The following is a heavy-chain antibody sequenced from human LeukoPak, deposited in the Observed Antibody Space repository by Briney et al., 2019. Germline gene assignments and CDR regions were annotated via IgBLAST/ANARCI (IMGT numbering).Heavy chain of an antibody. J-gene: IGHJ4*02. D-gene: IGHD1-26*01. V-gene: IGHV3-33*01. Sequence: GGSLRLSCAASGFTFSTYGIHWVRQAPGKGLEWVAVIWNDGSNKYYADSVKGRFTISRDNSKNTLYLQMNSLRAEDTAVYYCARGAIVGANFDYWGQGTLVTVSS. CDR3: ARGAIVGANFDY. CDR2: IWNDGSNK. CDR1: GFTFSTYG.